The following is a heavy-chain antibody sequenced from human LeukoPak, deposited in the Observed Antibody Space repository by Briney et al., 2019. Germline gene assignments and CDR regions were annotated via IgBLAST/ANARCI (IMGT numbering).Heavy chain of an antibody. D-gene: IGHD1-26*01. CDR1: GFTFDEYA. V-gene: IGHV3-43D*03. CDR2: ISWDGGST. J-gene: IGHJ4*02. CDR3: AKDISGSYYGGLDY. Sequence: GGSLRLSCAASGFTFDEYATHWVRQAPGRGLEWVSLISWDGGSTYYADSVKGRFTISRDNAKNSLYLQMNSLRAEDMALYYCAKDISGSYYGGLDYWGQGTLVTVSS.